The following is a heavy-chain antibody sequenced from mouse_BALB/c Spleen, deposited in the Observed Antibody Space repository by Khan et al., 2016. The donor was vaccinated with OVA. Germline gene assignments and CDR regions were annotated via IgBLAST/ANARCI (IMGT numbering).Heavy chain of an antibody. D-gene: IGHD1-1*01. J-gene: IGHJ3*01. CDR3: ARRDYYVSSAIAY. Sequence: EVQLQQSGPELVKPGASVKMSCKASGYTFTSYVMHWVKQKPGQGLEWIGYINPYNDGTKYNEKFKGKATLTSDKSSSTAYMALSSLNSEDAGVYYCARRDYYVSSAIAYWGQGTLVTVSA. CDR1: GYTFTSYV. CDR2: INPYNDGT. V-gene: IGHV1S136*01.